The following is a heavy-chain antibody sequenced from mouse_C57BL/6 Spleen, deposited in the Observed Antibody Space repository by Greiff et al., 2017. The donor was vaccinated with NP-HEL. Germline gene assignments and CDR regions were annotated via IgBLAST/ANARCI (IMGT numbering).Heavy chain of an antibody. CDR3: VTYYNNYGGDYYAMDY. Sequence: DVMLVESGGGLVQPKGSLKLSCAASGFTFNTYAMHWVRQAPGKGLEWVACIRSKSSNYATYYADSVKDRFTISRDDSQSMLYLQMNNLKTEDTAMYYCVTYYNNYGGDYYAMDYWGQGTSVTVSS. CDR1: GFTFNTYA. D-gene: IGHD2-5*01. V-gene: IGHV10-3*01. J-gene: IGHJ4*01. CDR2: IRSKSSNYAT.